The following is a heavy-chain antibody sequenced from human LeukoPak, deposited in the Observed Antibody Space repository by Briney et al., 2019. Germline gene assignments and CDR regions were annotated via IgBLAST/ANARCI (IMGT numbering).Heavy chain of an antibody. Sequence: GGSPRLSCSASGFTFSSYAMHWVRQAPGKGLEYVSAISSNGGSTYYADSVKGRFTISRDNSKNTLYLQMSSLRAEGTAVYYCVKGLDIVATITRTNDYWGQGTLVTVSS. CDR1: GFTFSSYA. J-gene: IGHJ4*02. V-gene: IGHV3-64D*06. D-gene: IGHD5-12*01. CDR3: VKGLDIVATITRTNDY. CDR2: ISSNGGST.